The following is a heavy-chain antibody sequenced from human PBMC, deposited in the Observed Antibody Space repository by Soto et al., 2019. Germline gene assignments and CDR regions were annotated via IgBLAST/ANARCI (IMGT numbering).Heavy chain of an antibody. CDR1: AFTFRNFW. V-gene: IGHV3-7*01. CDR2: IRQDGNEK. D-gene: IGHD5-12*01. CDR3: ARDTSPSVATIFFDDLDI. J-gene: IGHJ3*02. Sequence: VQLVESGGGLVQPGGSLRLSCAASAFTFRNFWMTWVRQAPGKGLEWVANIRQDGNEKHYVDSVEGRFTISRDNAKNSLYLQMNSLRAEDTAVYYCARDTSPSVATIFFDDLDIWGQGTVVTVSS.